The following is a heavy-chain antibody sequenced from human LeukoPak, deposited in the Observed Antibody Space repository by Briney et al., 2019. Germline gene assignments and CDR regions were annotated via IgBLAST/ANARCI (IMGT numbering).Heavy chain of an antibody. Sequence: GGSLRLSCAASGFTFSTYGMHWVRQAPGKGLEWLTDIWYDGSNKYYTDSVKGRFTIFRDNSKNTLYLQMSSLRAEDTAVYYCARDSNSYGSGATIDYWGQGTLVTVSS. J-gene: IGHJ4*02. CDR3: ARDSNSYGSGATIDY. CDR1: GFTFSTYG. CDR2: IWYDGSNK. V-gene: IGHV3-33*01. D-gene: IGHD3-10*01.